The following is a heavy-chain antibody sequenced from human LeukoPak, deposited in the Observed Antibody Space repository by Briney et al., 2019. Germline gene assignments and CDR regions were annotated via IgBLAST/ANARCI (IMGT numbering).Heavy chain of an antibody. CDR1: GFTFSSYG. V-gene: IGHV3-33*01. J-gene: IGHJ4*02. D-gene: IGHD3-22*01. Sequence: GGSLSLSCAASGFTFSSYGMHWVRQAPGKGLEWVAVIWYDRSNKYYADSVKGRFTISRDNSKNTLYLQMNSLRAEDTAVYYCARSSRYYYDSSAPLYWGQGTLVTVSS. CDR3: ARSSRYYYDSSAPLY. CDR2: IWYDRSNK.